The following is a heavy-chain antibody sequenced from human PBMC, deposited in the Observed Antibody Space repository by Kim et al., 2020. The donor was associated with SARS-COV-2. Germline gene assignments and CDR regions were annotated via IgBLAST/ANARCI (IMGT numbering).Heavy chain of an antibody. J-gene: IGHJ4*02. CDR3: ARGSGSYGFDS. V-gene: IGHV3-74*01. D-gene: IGHD1-26*01. Sequence: YAATVKGRFNISRDNAKSTLDLQMNSLRPEDTAVYYCARGSGSYGFDSWGQGVLVTVSS.